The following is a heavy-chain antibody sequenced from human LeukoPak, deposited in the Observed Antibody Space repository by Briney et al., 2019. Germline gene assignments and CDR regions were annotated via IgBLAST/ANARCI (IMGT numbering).Heavy chain of an antibody. CDR3: ARDPRDYYDSSGPPD. CDR1: GFTFSSYS. CDR2: ISSSSSYI. J-gene: IGHJ4*02. Sequence: GGSLRLSCAASGFTFSSYSMNWVRQAPGKGLEWVSSISSSSSYIYYADSVKGRFTISRDNAKNSLYLQMNSLRAEDTAVYYCARDPRDYYDSSGPPDGGQGILVTVSS. D-gene: IGHD3-22*01. V-gene: IGHV3-21*01.